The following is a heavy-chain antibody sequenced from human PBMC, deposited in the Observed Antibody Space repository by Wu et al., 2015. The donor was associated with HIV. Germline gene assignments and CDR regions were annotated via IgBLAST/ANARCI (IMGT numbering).Heavy chain of an antibody. V-gene: IGHV1-46*03. CDR1: GGSFSTYA. D-gene: IGHD2-2*01. CDR3: ARVVQLRVPRFDP. CDR2: INPSGGST. J-gene: IGHJ5*02. Sequence: QVQLMQSGAEVKKPGSSVKVSCKASGGSFSTYAISWVRQAPGQGLEWMGIINPSGGSTSYAQKFQGRVTMTRDTSTSTVYMELSSLRSEDTAVYYCARVVQLRVPRFDPWGQGTLVTVSS.